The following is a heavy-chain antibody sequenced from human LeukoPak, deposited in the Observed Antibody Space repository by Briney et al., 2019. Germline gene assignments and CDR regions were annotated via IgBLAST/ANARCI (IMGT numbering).Heavy chain of an antibody. CDR2: IIPIFGTA. D-gene: IGHD3-10*01. Sequence: SVKVTCKASGGTFSSYAISWVRQAPGQGLEWMGGIIPIFGTANYAQKFQGRVTITADKSTSTAYMELSSLRSEDTAVYYCARSHYYGSGSHDAFDIWGQGTMVTVSS. CDR3: ARSHYYGSGSHDAFDI. J-gene: IGHJ3*02. V-gene: IGHV1-69*06. CDR1: GGTFSSYA.